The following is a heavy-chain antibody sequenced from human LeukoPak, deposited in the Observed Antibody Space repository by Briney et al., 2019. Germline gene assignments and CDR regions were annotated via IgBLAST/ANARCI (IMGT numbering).Heavy chain of an antibody. CDR3: AKGLQHTIFGVDV. V-gene: IGHV3-23*01. CDR2: ISASGGST. D-gene: IGHD3-3*01. Sequence: GGSLRLSCAASRFSFSTYAMHWVRQAPGKGLEWVSSISASGGSTYSADSVKGRFTVSRDNSKNTVHLQMSSLRAEDTAVYYCAKGLQHTIFGVDVCGQGTSVIVSS. CDR1: RFSFSTYA. J-gene: IGHJ6*02.